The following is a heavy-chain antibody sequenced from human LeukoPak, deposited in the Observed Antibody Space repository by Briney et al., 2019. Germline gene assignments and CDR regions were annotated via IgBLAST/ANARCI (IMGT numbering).Heavy chain of an antibody. CDR2: MNQHGSEK. Sequence: GGSLRLSCAASGFTFSSYWMSWVRQVPGKGLEWVATMNQHGSEKYYVDSMEGRITVSRDNARNSLFLEMNSLRDDDTEIYFCARSRASDWGIDHWGQGALVTVSS. D-gene: IGHD7-27*01. J-gene: IGHJ4*02. V-gene: IGHV3-7*01. CDR3: ARSRASDWGIDH. CDR1: GFTFSSYW.